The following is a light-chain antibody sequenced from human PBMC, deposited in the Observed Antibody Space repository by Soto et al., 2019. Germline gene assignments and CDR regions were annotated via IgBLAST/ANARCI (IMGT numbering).Light chain of an antibody. Sequence: QSALTQPASVSGSPGQSITISGTGTSSDIGAYKYVAWYQQQSGQAPKLMTYEVNNRPSGVSNRFSGSKSGNTASLTIAGLQAEDEADYYCCSYTSSNTVVFGGGTKLTVL. CDR2: EVN. J-gene: IGLJ3*02. CDR1: SSDIGAYKY. V-gene: IGLV2-14*01. CDR3: CSYTSSNTVV.